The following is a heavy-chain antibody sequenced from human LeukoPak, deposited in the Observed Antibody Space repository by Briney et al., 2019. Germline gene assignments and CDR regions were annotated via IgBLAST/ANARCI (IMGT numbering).Heavy chain of an antibody. CDR3: ARAGITMGYYYYGMDV. D-gene: IGHD3-10*01. CDR1: GGTFSSYA. CDR2: IIPILGIA. J-gene: IGHJ6*04. V-gene: IGHV1-69*10. Sequence: GASVKVSCKASGGTFSSYAISWVRQAPGQGLEWMGGIIPILGIANYAQKFQGRVTITADKSTSTAYMELSSLRSEDTAVYYCARAGITMGYYYYGMDVWGKGTTVTVSS.